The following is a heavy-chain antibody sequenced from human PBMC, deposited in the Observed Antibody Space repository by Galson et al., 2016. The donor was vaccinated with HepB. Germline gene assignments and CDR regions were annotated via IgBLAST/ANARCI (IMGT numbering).Heavy chain of an antibody. V-gene: IGHV3-30*18. D-gene: IGHD3-10*01. CDR3: AKDIEMGNMVRGVINLYGMDV. CDR2: ISYDASNK. CDR1: GFTFSSYG. Sequence: SLRLSCAGSGFTFSSYGMHWVRQAPGKGLEWVAVISYDASNKYYADSVKGRFSISRDNSKNTLYLQTNSLRAEDTAVYYCAKDIEMGNMVRGVINLYGMDVWGQGTTVTVSS. J-gene: IGHJ6*02.